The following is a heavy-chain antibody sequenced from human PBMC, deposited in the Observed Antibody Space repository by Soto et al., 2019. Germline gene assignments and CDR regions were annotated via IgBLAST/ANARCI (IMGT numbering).Heavy chain of an antibody. J-gene: IGHJ5*02. V-gene: IGHV1-3*01. CDR2: MNAGNGNT. Sequence: GASVKVSCKASGYTFTSYAMHWVRQAPGQRLEWMGWMNAGNGNTKYSQKFQGRVTITRDTSVSTAYMELSSLRSEDTAVYYCASGFRVAATRWWFDPWGQGTRVTVSS. CDR1: GYTFTSYA. CDR3: ASGFRVAATRWWFDP. D-gene: IGHD2-15*01.